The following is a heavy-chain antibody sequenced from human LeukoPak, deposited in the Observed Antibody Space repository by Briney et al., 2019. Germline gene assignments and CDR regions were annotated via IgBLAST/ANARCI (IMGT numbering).Heavy chain of an antibody. D-gene: IGHD1-1*01. CDR3: AREGYNKDFDY. J-gene: IGHJ4*02. CDR2: IWYDGSNK. Sequence: QPGRSLRLSCAASGFTFSSYGMLWVRQAPGKGLEWVAVIWYDGSNKYYADSVKGRFTISRDNSKNTLYLQMNSLRAEDTAVYYCAREGYNKDFDYWGQGTLVTVSS. V-gene: IGHV3-33*01. CDR1: GFTFSSYG.